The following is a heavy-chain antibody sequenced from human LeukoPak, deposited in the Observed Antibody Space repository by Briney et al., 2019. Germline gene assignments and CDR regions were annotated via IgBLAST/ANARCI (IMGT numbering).Heavy chain of an antibody. D-gene: IGHD2/OR15-2a*01. Sequence: SETLSLTCTVTGGSISSSSYSWGWIRQPPGKGLEWIGSIYYSGSTYYNPSLKSRVTISVHTSKNQFSLKLSSVTAADTAVYYCARVIPYYYGMDVWGQGTTVTVSS. CDR1: GGSISSSSYS. CDR3: ARVIPYYYGMDV. V-gene: IGHV4-39*01. CDR2: IYYSGST. J-gene: IGHJ6*02.